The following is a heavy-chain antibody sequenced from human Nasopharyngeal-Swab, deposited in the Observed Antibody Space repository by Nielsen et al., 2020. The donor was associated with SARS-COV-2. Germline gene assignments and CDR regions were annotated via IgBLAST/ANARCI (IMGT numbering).Heavy chain of an antibody. CDR3: ARETGSGSYFGMDV. J-gene: IGHJ6*02. V-gene: IGHV4-34*01. Sequence: VRQMPGKGLEWIGEINYSGSTNYNPSLNSRLTISIDRSKNQFSLKLRSVTAADTSVYYCARETGSGSYFGMDVWGQGTTVTVSS. CDR2: INYSGST. D-gene: IGHD3-10*01.